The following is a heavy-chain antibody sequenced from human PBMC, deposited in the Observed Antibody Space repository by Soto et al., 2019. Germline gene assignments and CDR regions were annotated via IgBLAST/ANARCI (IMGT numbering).Heavy chain of an antibody. J-gene: IGHJ4*02. CDR3: AGATVMYNSSSGWVDS. D-gene: IGHD3-22*01. CDR2: VHAIGTT. V-gene: IGHV4-59*01. Sequence: QVLLQESGPGLVKPSETLSLTCTVSGGSLTNFYWGWVRQPPGKGLEWIGYVHAIGTTNYNSSLRSGVSLSADALRNQFSLELSSVVAAVTAVYYCAGATVMYNSSSGWVDSWGQSTLVTVSS. CDR1: GGSLTNFY.